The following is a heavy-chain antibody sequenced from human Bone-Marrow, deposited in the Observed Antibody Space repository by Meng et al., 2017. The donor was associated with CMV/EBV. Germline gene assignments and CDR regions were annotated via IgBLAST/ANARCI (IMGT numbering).Heavy chain of an antibody. Sequence: GGSLRLSCTASEFSFNNYWMSWVRQAPGKGLEWVANIKQDGSEKYYVDSVKGRFTISRDNAKNSLYLQMNSLRAEDTAVYYCTRVTAGSSSISGDWFDPWGQGTLVTVSS. V-gene: IGHV3-7*01. CDR1: EFSFNNYW. J-gene: IGHJ5*02. CDR3: TRVTAGSSSISGDWFDP. CDR2: IKQDGSEK. D-gene: IGHD6-6*01.